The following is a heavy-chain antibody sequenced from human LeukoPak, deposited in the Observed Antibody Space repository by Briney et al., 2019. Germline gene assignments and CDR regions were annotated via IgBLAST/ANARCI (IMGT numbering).Heavy chain of an antibody. CDR1: GFTFSSFG. J-gene: IGHJ4*02. CDR3: AKVSRGYYDSVWGSYVDY. CDR2: IRYDGSNK. V-gene: IGHV3-30*02. D-gene: IGHD3-16*01. Sequence: GGSLRLSCAASGFTFSSFGIHWVRQAPGKGLEWVAFIRYDGSNKYYADSVKGRFTISRDNPKNTLYLQMNSLRAEDTAVYYCAKVSRGYYDSVWGSYVDYWGQGTLVSVSS.